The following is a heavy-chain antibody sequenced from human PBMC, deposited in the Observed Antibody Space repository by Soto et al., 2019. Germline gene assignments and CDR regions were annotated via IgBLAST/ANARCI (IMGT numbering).Heavy chain of an antibody. CDR2: ISSSSSYI. Sequence: GGSLRLSCAASGFTFSSYSMNWVRQAPGKGLEWVSSISSSSSYIYYADSVKGRFTISRDNAKNSLYLQMNSLRAEDTAVYYCARDRVAAHGFDYWGQGTLVTVSS. V-gene: IGHV3-21*01. CDR1: GFTFSSYS. CDR3: ARDRVAAHGFDY. J-gene: IGHJ4*02. D-gene: IGHD6-6*01.